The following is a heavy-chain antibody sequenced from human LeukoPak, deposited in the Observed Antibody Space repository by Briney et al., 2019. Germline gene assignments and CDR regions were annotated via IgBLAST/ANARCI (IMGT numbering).Heavy chain of an antibody. D-gene: IGHD2-21*02. J-gene: IGHJ1*01. V-gene: IGHV4-39*01. CDR2: IYYSGST. CDR3: ARPRAYCGGDCFFFQH. CDR1: GGSISSSSYY. Sequence: SETLSLTCTVSGGSISSSSYYWGWIRQPPGKGLGWIGTIYYSGSTYYNPSLKSRVTISVDTSKNQFSLKLSSVTAADTAVYYCARPRAYCGGDCFFFQHWGQGTLVTVSS.